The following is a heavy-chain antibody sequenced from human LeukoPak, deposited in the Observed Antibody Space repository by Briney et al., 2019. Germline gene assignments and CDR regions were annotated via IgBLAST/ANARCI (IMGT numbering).Heavy chain of an antibody. CDR2: ISAYNGNT. V-gene: IGHV1-18*01. J-gene: IGHJ6*02. CDR3: ARSGSSWSNYYYYGMDV. D-gene: IGHD6-13*01. CDR1: GYTFTSYG. Sequence: GASVKVSCKASGYTFTSYGISWVRQAPGQGLEWMGWISAYNGNTNYAQKLQGRVTMTTDTSTSTAYMELRSLRSDDTAVYYCARSGSSWSNYYYYGMDVWGQGTTVTVPS.